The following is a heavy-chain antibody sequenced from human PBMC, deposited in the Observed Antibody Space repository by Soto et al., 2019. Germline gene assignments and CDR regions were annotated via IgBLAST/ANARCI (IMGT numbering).Heavy chain of an antibody. D-gene: IGHD5-18*01. V-gene: IGHV3-74*01. CDR1: GFTFSSYW. J-gene: IGHJ6*02. CDR3: ARGIRNYYGTAV. CDR2: INGDGSNT. Sequence: EVQLVESGGGLVQPGGSLRLSCAASGFTFSSYWMHWVRQGPGKGLVWVSRINGDGSNTNYADSVRGRFTISRDNAKNTVYLQMNSLRDEDTAVYYCARGIRNYYGTAVWGQGTTVTVSS.